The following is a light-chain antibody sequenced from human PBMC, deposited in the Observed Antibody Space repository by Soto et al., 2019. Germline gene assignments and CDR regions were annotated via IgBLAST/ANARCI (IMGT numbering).Light chain of an antibody. CDR2: GVS. J-gene: IGLJ1*01. CDR3: CSYASSTPYV. CDR1: DTDVGSYNR. V-gene: IGLV2-18*02. Sequence: QSVLTQPPSVSGSPGQAVTISCTGTDTDVGSYNRVSWYQQPPGTAPKLMIYGVSKRPAGVPDRLSGSNSGNTACLIISGLRAEDEGEYYCCSYASSTPYVFGTGTKLTVL.